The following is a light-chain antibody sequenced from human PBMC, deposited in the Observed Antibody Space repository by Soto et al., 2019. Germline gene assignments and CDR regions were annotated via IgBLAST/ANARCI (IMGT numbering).Light chain of an antibody. CDR2: EGS. CDR1: SSDVGNYNL. J-gene: IGLJ1*01. Sequence: QSVLTQPASVSGSPGQSITISCTGTSSDVGNYNLVSWYQHHPGKAPKLMIYEGSKRPSGVSNRFSGSKSGNTASLTISGLQAEDEADHYCCSYVVTSTNSYVFGTGTKVTXL. CDR3: CSYVVTSTNSYV. V-gene: IGLV2-23*01.